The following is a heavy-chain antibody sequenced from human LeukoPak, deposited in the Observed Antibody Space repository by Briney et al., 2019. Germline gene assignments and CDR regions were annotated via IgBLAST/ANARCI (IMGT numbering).Heavy chain of an antibody. J-gene: IGHJ4*02. V-gene: IGHV4-39*07. D-gene: IGHD6-19*01. CDR2: IYYSGNT. CDR1: GVAISSSGDY. CDR3: ARESQYRRGIAVAGTGYY. Sequence: SETLSLTCTVSGVAISSSGDYWGWIRQPPGKGLEWIGSIYYSGNTYYNPSLKSRVTISVDTSKNQFSLKLSSVTAADTAEYYCARESQYRRGIAVAGTGYYWGQGTLVTVSS.